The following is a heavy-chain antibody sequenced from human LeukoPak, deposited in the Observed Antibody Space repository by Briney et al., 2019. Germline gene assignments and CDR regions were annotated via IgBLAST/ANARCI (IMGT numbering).Heavy chain of an antibody. CDR3: AKDAGPQQLVFFDS. V-gene: IGHV3-23*01. D-gene: IGHD6-6*01. Sequence: GGSLRLSCTATGFTYSNFGMAWVRQAPGQGLAWVSTISGSGGNMYQADSVKGRFTISRDNSRSTLYLQMNSLRAEDTAVYYCAKDAGPQQLVFFDSWGQGTLVTVSS. CDR1: GFTYSNFG. J-gene: IGHJ4*02. CDR2: ISGSGGNM.